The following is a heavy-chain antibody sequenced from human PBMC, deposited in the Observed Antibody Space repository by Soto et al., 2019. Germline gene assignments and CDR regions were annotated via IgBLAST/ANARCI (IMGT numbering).Heavy chain of an antibody. CDR2: IDAGNGNT. J-gene: IGHJ5*02. V-gene: IGHV1-3*01. D-gene: IGHD6-13*01. CDR1: GYTFTSYA. CDR3: ARGPGIAAAGRRPGADP. Sequence: GASVKVSCKASGYTFTSYAMHWVRQAPGQRLEWMGWIDAGNGNTKYSQKFQGRVTITRDTSASTAYMELSSLRSEDTAVYYCARGPGIAAAGRRPGADPWGQGTLVTVSS.